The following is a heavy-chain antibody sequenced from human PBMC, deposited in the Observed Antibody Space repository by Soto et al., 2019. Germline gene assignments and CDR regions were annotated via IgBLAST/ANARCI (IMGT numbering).Heavy chain of an antibody. J-gene: IGHJ5*02. CDR1: GFTFSRSG. CDR3: AKVANGGQGFAP. Sequence: QVHLVESGGGVVQPGRSLRLSCIASGFTFSRSGMHWVRQAPGKGLEWVALMSYDGNNTYYVDSVKGRFTISRDNSKNTLYLQMNSLRVEDTAVYYCAKVANGGQGFAPWGKGTLVTVSS. CDR2: MSYDGNNT. D-gene: IGHD2-8*01. V-gene: IGHV3-30*18.